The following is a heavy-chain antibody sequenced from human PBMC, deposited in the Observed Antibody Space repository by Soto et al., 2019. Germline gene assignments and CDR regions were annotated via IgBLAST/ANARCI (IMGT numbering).Heavy chain of an antibody. D-gene: IGHD5-12*01. J-gene: IGHJ4*02. CDR1: GFNVSNTY. CDR3: AKDHGLDY. CDR2: ISYDGSNK. Sequence: GGSLRLSCGVSGFNVSNTYMSWVRQAPGKGLEWVSVISYDGSNKYYADSVKGRFTISRDNSKNTLYLQMNSLRAEDTAVYYCAKDHGLDYWGQGTLVTVSS. V-gene: IGHV3-30*18.